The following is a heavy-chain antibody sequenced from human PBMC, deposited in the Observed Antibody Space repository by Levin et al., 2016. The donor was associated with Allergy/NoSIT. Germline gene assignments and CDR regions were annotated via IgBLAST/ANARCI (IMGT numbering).Heavy chain of an antibody. D-gene: IGHD2-8*01. J-gene: IGHJ6*02. V-gene: IGHV1-2*02. CDR1: GYTFTGYY. Sequence: ASVKVSCKASGYTFTGYYMHWVRQAPGQGLEWMGWINPNSGGTNYAQKFQGRVTMTRDTSISTAYMELSRLRSDDTAVYYCARGDIVLMVYARGGYYYGMDVWGQGTTVTVSS. CDR3: ARGDIVLMVYARGGYYYGMDV. CDR2: INPNSGGT.